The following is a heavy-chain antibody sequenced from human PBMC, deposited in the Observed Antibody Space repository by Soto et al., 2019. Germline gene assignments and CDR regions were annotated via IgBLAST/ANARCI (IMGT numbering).Heavy chain of an antibody. V-gene: IGHV4-4*07. CDR3: ASNAYDILTDFDHLAALDI. CDR2: IYTSGST. Sequence: QVQLQESGPGLVKSSETLSLTCTVSGGSISSYYWSWLRQSAGKGLEWIGRIYTSGSTNYNPSLKSRLTMSVDTSKNQFSLKLNSVTAADTAVYYCASNAYDILTDFDHLAALDIWGQGTLVTVSS. D-gene: IGHD3-9*01. CDR1: GGSISSYY. J-gene: IGHJ3*02.